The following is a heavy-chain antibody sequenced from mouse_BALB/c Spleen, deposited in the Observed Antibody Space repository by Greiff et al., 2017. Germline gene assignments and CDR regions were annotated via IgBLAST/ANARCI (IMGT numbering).Heavy chain of an antibody. V-gene: IGHV7-3*02. D-gene: IGHD4-1*02. CDR1: GFTFTDYY. CDR2: IRNKANGYTT. J-gene: IGHJ2*01. Sequence: DVKLQESGGGLVQPGGSLRLSCATSGFTFTDYYMSWVRQPPGKALEWLGFIRNKANGYTTEYSASVKGRFTISRDNSQSILYLQMNTLRAEDSATYYCARATGIRIFFDYWGQGTTLTVSS. CDR3: ARATGIRIFFDY.